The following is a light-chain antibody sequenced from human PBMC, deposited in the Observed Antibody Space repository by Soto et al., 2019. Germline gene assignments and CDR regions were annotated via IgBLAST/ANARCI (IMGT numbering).Light chain of an antibody. CDR2: KAS. V-gene: IGKV1-5*03. CDR3: QHYNCFSEA. J-gene: IGKJ1*01. Sequence: DIQMNHSPSTLSGSVGDRVTITCRASQTISSWLAWYQQKPVKAPKLLIYKASTLKSGVPSRFSGSGSGTEFTLTISSLQPDDFTTYYCQHYNCFSEAFGQGTKVDIK. CDR1: QTISSW.